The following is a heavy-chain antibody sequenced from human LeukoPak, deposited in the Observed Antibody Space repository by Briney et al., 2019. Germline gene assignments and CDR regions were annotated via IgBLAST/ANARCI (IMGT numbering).Heavy chain of an antibody. CDR1: GGSISSSNW. CDR3: ARVVRPAVAGSDWFDP. CDR2: IYHSGTT. Sequence: PSGTLSLTCAVSGGSISSSNWWSWVRQPPGKGLEWIGEIYHSGTTNYNPSLKSRVTISLDKSKNQFSLKLSSVTPEDTAVYYCARVVRPAVAGSDWFDPWGQGTLVTVSS. J-gene: IGHJ5*02. V-gene: IGHV4-4*02. D-gene: IGHD6-19*01.